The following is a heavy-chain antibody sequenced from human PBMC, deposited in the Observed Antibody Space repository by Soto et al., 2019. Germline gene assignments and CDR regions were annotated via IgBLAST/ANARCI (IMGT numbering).Heavy chain of an antibody. CDR3: ARDRGVAPPVAGNTHYYYYMDV. V-gene: IGHV1-18*01. Sequence: QDQLVQSGVEVKKPGASVKVSCKASGYSFTNYGITWVRQAPGQGSEWMGWISAYNGNTNYAQKIQGRVNLTTDASTSTAYLELRSPRSDDTAVYYCARDRGVAPPVAGNTHYYYYMDVWGKGTTVTVSS. CDR2: ISAYNGNT. J-gene: IGHJ6*03. D-gene: IGHD6-19*01. CDR1: GYSFTNYG.